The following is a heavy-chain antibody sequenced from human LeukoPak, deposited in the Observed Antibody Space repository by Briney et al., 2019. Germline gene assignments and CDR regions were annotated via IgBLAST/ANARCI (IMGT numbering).Heavy chain of an antibody. CDR1: GGSISSYY. Sequence: PSETLSLTCTVSGGSISSYYWSWIRQPPGKGLEWIGYMYYSGSTGSTNYNPSLKSRVTTSVYMSRNQFSLKLSSVTAADTAVYYCARHSGSGSSFDYWGQGTLVTVSS. J-gene: IGHJ4*02. CDR2: MYYSGSTGST. V-gene: IGHV4-59*08. CDR3: ARHSGSGSSFDY. D-gene: IGHD3-10*01.